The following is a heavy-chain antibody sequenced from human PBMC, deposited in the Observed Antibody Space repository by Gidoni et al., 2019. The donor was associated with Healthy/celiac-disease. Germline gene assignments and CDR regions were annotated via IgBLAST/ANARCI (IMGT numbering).Heavy chain of an antibody. V-gene: IGHV3-30*02. Sequence: QVQLVESGGGVVQPGGSLRLSCAASGFTFSSYGMHWVRQAPGTGLEWVAFIRYDGSNKYYADSVKGRFTISRDNSKNTLYLQMNSLRAEDTAVYYCAKDPPLEYQLLRAEYFQHWGQGTLVTVSS. CDR2: IRYDGSNK. D-gene: IGHD2-2*01. J-gene: IGHJ1*01. CDR1: GFTFSSYG. CDR3: AKDPPLEYQLLRAEYFQH.